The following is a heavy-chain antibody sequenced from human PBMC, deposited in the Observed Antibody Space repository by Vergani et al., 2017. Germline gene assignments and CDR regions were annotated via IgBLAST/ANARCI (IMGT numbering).Heavy chain of an antibody. CDR2: INHSGST. V-gene: IGHV4-34*01. CDR3: ARVLSGQYRVYCSSTSCYKGLYYYYYMDV. CDR1: GGSFSGYY. Sequence: QVQLQQWGAGLLKPSETLSLTCAVYGGSFSGYYWSWIRQPPGKGLEWIGEINHSGSTNYNPSLKSRVTISVDTSKNQFSLKLSSVTAADTAVYYCARVLSGQYRVYCSSTSCYKGLYYYYYMDVWGKGTTVTVSS. J-gene: IGHJ6*03. D-gene: IGHD2-2*02.